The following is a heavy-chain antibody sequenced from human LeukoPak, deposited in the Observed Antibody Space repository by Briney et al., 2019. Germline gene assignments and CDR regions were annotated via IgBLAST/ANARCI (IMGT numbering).Heavy chain of an antibody. J-gene: IGHJ4*02. D-gene: IGHD3-3*01. CDR1: GYSISSDDY. CDR3: AKVGGRSGVRYFDC. V-gene: IGHV4-38-2*02. Sequence: SETLSLTCSVFGYSISSDDYWGWIRQPPGKGLEWIASIYHSGTTYYNPSLKSRVTISVDTSKNQFSLSLNSVTAADTAIYYCAKVGGRSGVRYFDCWGQGTLVTVSS. CDR2: IYHSGTT.